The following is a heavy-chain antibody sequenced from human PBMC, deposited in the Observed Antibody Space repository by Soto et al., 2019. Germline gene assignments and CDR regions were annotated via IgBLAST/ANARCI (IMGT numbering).Heavy chain of an antibody. V-gene: IGHV3-74*01. CDR2: ITSDGKSK. J-gene: IGHJ5*02. CDR1: GFNFSNHW. D-gene: IGHD2-21*02. Sequence: PGGSLRLSCAASGFNFSNHWMHWVRQRPAEGLVWVSRITSDGKSKAYAESVKGRFAISRDNAKNTLHLQMNGLTAEDTAVYYCARESGDWPLNWFDPWGQGTLVTVS. CDR3: ARESGDWPLNWFDP.